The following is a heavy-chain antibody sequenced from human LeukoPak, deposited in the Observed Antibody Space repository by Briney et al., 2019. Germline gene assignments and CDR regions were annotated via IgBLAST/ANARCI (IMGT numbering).Heavy chain of an antibody. CDR1: GYSFTSYW. D-gene: IGHD6-6*01. J-gene: IGHJ6*02. CDR3: ARLPLRSIAVGYYGMDV. Sequence: KISCQGSGYSFTSYWISWVRQAPGQGLEWMGGIIPIFGTANYAQKFQGRVTITADESTSTAYMELSSLRSEDTAVYYCARLPLRSIAVGYYGMDVWGQGTTVTVSS. CDR2: IIPIFGTA. V-gene: IGHV1-69*01.